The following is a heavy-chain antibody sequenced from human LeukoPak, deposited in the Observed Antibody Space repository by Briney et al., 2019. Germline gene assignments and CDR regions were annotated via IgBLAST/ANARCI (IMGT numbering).Heavy chain of an antibody. Sequence: PSQTLSLTCAVSGGSISSGGYSWSWVRQPPGKGLEWIGCIYHSGSTYYNPSLKSRVTISVDRSKNQFSLKLSSVTAADTAVYYCAREVYYGSGSYYEGWFDPWGQGTLVTVSS. J-gene: IGHJ5*02. CDR3: AREVYYGSGSYYEGWFDP. CDR1: GGSISSGGYS. D-gene: IGHD3-10*01. CDR2: IYHSGST. V-gene: IGHV4-30-2*01.